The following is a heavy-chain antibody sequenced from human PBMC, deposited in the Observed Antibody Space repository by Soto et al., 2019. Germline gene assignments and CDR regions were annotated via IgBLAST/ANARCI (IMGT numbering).Heavy chain of an antibody. D-gene: IGHD6-19*01. CDR3: ARERYSSGWYRD. J-gene: IGHJ4*02. Sequence: ASVKVSCKASGGTFSSYAISWVRQAPGQGLEWMGGIIPIFGTANYAQKFQGRVTITADESTSTAYMELSSLRSEDTAVYYCARERYSSGWYRDWGQGTLVTVSS. CDR1: GGTFSSYA. V-gene: IGHV1-69*13. CDR2: IIPIFGTA.